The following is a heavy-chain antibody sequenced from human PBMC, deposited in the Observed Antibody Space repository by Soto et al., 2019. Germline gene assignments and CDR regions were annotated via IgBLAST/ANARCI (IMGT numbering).Heavy chain of an antibody. CDR1: GGSISSSNW. CDR3: ARDLVDASMGDLKYGMDV. D-gene: IGHD2-8*01. J-gene: IGHJ6*02. V-gene: IGHV4-4*02. CDR2: MQHSGST. Sequence: QVQLQESGPGLVKPSATLSLTCAVSGGSISSSNWWSWVRQPPGQGLEWIGEMQHSGSTNYNPSLKSRVTISVDKSKNQFSLKLSSVTAADTAVYYCARDLVDASMGDLKYGMDVWGQGTTVTVSS.